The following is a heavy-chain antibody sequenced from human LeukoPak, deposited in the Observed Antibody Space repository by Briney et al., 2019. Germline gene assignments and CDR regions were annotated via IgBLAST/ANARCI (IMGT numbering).Heavy chain of an antibody. D-gene: IGHD3-3*01. CDR1: GYRFTSYG. V-gene: IGHV1-2*02. CDR3: ARVKGLRSGDI. J-gene: IGHJ3*02. Sequence: ASVKVSCKASGYRFTSYGISWVRQAPGQGLEWMGWINPNSGGTNYAQKFQGRVTMTRDTSISTAYMELSRLRSDDTAVYYCARVKGLRSGDIWGQGTMVTVSS. CDR2: INPNSGGT.